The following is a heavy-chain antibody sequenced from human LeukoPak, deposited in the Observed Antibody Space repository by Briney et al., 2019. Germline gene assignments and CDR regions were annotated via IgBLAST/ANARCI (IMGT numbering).Heavy chain of an antibody. Sequence: ETLSLTCTVSGGSISSYYWSWVRQAPGKGPEWVAIIRNDGSEAHYVDSVKGRFTISRDNAETALYLQMNSLRVDDTAVYYCVRGSGWAGDWWGQGTLVTVSP. D-gene: IGHD3-10*01. CDR2: IRNDGSEA. CDR3: VRGSGWAGDW. CDR1: GGSISSYY. J-gene: IGHJ4*02. V-gene: IGHV3-7*03.